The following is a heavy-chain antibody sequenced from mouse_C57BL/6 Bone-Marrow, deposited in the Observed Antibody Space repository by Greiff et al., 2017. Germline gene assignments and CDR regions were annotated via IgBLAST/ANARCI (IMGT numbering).Heavy chain of an antibody. Sequence: VKLQESGAELARPGASVKLSCKASGYTFTSYGISWVKQRTGQGLEWIGEIYPRSGNTYYNEKFKGKATLTADKSSSTAYMELRSLTSEDSAVYFCARSPYSGGSSYGYFDVWGTGTTVTVSS. CDR2: IYPRSGNT. CDR3: ARSPYSGGSSYGYFDV. D-gene: IGHD1-1*01. CDR1: GYTFTSYG. V-gene: IGHV1-81*01. J-gene: IGHJ1*03.